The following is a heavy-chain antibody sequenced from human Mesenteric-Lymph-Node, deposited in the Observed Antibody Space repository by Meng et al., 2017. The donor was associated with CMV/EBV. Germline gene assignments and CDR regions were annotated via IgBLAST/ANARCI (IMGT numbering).Heavy chain of an antibody. CDR1: GSTFGDSA. V-gene: IGHV3-73*01. CDR3: TRGGSRGAWPQFDY. CDR2: IRNESNKYTA. D-gene: IGHD3-10*01. J-gene: IGHJ4*02. Sequence: GGSLRLSCAASGSTFGDSALHWVRQTSGKGLEWIGRIRNESNKYTAMYAASVKGRFTLSRDDSQNMAYLQMTSLKVADTAIYYCTRGGSRGAWPQFDYWGRGTLVTVSS.